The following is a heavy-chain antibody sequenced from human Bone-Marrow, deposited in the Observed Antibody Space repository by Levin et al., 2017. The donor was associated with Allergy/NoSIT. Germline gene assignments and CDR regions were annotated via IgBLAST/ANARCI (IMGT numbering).Heavy chain of an antibody. J-gene: IGHJ2*01. V-gene: IGHV4-59*01. D-gene: IGHD3-10*01. CDR3: ARDLGIMAGFFDL. Sequence: SETLSLNCTVSGGSFNDYYWGWLRQPPGKGLEWIGSVFHSGNTNSNPSLKSRVTISLDTSTKQLFLKLTSVTAADTAVYYCARDLGIMAGFFDLWGRGTLVRVSS. CDR1: GGSFNDYY. CDR2: VFHSGNT.